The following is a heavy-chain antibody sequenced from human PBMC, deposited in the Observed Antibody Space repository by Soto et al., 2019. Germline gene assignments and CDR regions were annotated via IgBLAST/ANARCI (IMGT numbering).Heavy chain of an antibody. CDR2: IFPRDSDT. V-gene: IGHV5-51*01. Sequence: GDSLKISCQTSGYTFTNYWIGWVRHMPGRGLEWMGLIFPRDSDTRYNSSFEGQVTISSDRSIATAYLQWTSLKASDTAIYFCARFGSLPQPIDYWGQGTQGTVS. D-gene: IGHD3-10*01. CDR1: GYTFTNYW. CDR3: ARFGSLPQPIDY. J-gene: IGHJ4*02.